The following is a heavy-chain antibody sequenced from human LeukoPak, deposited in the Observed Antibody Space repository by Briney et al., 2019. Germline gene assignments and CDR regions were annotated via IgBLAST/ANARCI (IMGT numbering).Heavy chain of an antibody. CDR3: ARRRYNWNAIDY. CDR1: GFTFSSYA. J-gene: IGHJ4*02. Sequence: PGGSLRLSCAASGFTFSSYAMSWVRQAPGKGLEWVSAISGSGGSTYHADSVKGRFTISRDNSKNTLYLQMNSLRAEDTAVYYCARRRYNWNAIDYWGQGTLVTVSS. D-gene: IGHD1-20*01. V-gene: IGHV3-23*01. CDR2: ISGSGGST.